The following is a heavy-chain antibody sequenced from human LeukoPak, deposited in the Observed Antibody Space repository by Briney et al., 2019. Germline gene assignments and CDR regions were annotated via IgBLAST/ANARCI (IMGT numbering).Heavy chain of an antibody. CDR3: AKCTSYYYMDV. Sequence: QAGGSLRLSCAASAFTFSSSAMSWVRQAPGKGLEWVSAISGSGGSTSYADSVKGRFTISRDTSKNTMYLQMNSLRDEDTAVYYCAKCTSYYYMDVWGKGTTVTVSS. D-gene: IGHD2-2*01. J-gene: IGHJ6*03. V-gene: IGHV3-23*01. CDR1: AFTFSSSA. CDR2: ISGSGGST.